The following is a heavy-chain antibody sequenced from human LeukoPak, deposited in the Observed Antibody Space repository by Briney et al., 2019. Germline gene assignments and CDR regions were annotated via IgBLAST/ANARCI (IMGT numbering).Heavy chain of an antibody. J-gene: IGHJ4*02. CDR2: IAPSSGTT. CDR1: GYTFTINY. D-gene: IGHD3-10*01. Sequence: GASVKVSCKASGYTFTINYMHWVRQAPGQGLEWMGVIAPSSGTTSYAQKFQGRVTMTRDTSTSTLYMELSSLTSEDTAVYYCARASGSSAVPFDYWGQGTLVTVSS. CDR3: ARASGSSAVPFDY. V-gene: IGHV1-46*01.